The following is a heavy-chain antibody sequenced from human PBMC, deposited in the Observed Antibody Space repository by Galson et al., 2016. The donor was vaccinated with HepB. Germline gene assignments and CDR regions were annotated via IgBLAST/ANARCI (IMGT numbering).Heavy chain of an antibody. Sequence: SLRLSCAASGFTFRNYAMSWVRQAPGKGLEWVSGISGSGGSTYYADSVKGRFTISGDNSKNPLYLQMNSLRAEDTAVYYCAKSISMIVVVNFYYWGQGTLVPVSS. CDR3: AKSISMIVVVNFYY. CDR1: GFTFRNYA. CDR2: ISGSGGST. J-gene: IGHJ4*02. D-gene: IGHD3-22*01. V-gene: IGHV3-23*01.